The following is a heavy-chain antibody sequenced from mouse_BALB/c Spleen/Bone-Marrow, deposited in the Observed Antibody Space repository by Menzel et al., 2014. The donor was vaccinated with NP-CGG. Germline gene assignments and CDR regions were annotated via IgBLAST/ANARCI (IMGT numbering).Heavy chain of an antibody. CDR1: GFNIKDTY. J-gene: IGHJ3*01. Sequence: EVKLVESGAELVKPGASVKLSCTASGFNIKDTYMHWVKQRPEQGLEWIGRIDPANGNTKYDPKFQGKATIIADTSSNTAYLQLSSLTSEDTAVYYCANYYYGSSLFAYWGQGTLVTVSA. D-gene: IGHD1-1*01. CDR2: IDPANGNT. CDR3: ANYYYGSSLFAY. V-gene: IGHV14-3*02.